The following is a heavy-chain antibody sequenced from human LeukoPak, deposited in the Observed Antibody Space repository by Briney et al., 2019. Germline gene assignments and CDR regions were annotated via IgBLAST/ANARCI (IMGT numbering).Heavy chain of an antibody. CDR3: ARDVSGSYYGLDY. D-gene: IGHD1-26*01. Sequence: SQTLSLTCAISGDSVSSNSAAWHWIRQPPSRGLEWLGRTYYRSKWHNDYAVSVKSRITINPDTSKNQFSLQLKSVTPEDTAVYYCARDVSGSYYGLDYWGQGTLVTVSS. CDR1: GDSVSSNSAA. CDR2: TYYRSKWHN. J-gene: IGHJ4*02. V-gene: IGHV6-1*01.